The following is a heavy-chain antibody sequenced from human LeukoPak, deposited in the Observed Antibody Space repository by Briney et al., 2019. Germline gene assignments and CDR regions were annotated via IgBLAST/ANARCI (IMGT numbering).Heavy chain of an antibody. CDR3: AREPPSNSNYVGWFDP. CDR2: TYYRSKWYN. D-gene: IGHD4-11*01. J-gene: IGHJ5*02. Sequence: SQTLSLTCAIFGDRVSGNRGAWDWIRQSPSRGLEWLGRTYYRSKWYNDYAVSVKSRITINPDTSKHQFSLQLNSVTPEDTAVYDCAREPPSNSNYVGWFDPWGQGTLVPV. V-gene: IGHV6-1*01. CDR1: GDRVSGNRGA.